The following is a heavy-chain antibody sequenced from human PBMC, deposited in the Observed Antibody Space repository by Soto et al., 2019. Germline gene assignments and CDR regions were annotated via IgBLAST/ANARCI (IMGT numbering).Heavy chain of an antibody. J-gene: IGHJ3*01. Sequence: EVQLLESGGGLVQPGGSLRLSCAASGFTFSNYAINWVRLAPGKGLEWVSGISGGGGSTYYADSVKGRFTICRDTSKNTVFLQMNSLRADDTAVYYCAKGFIVVVTVLRPDDAFDVWGQGTMVTVSS. CDR1: GFTFSNYA. CDR3: AKGFIVVVTVLRPDDAFDV. V-gene: IGHV3-23*01. CDR2: ISGGGGST. D-gene: IGHD2-21*02.